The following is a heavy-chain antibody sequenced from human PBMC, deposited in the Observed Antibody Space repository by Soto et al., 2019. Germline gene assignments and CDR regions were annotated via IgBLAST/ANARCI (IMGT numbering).Heavy chain of an antibody. Sequence: GESLKISYKGSGYNFTSYWIGWVRQMPGKGLEWMGIIYPGDSDTRYSPSFQGQVTISADKSISTAYLQWSSLKASDTAMYYCAGGGVRGVITRTRDYYGMDVWGQGTTVTAP. CDR3: AGGGVRGVITRTRDYYGMDV. CDR1: GYNFTSYW. V-gene: IGHV5-51*01. CDR2: IYPGDSDT. J-gene: IGHJ6*02. D-gene: IGHD3-10*01.